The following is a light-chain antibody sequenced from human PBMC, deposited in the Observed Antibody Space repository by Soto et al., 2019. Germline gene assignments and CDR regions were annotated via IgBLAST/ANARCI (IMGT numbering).Light chain of an antibody. V-gene: IGKV1-5*03. CDR2: KAS. J-gene: IGKJ1*01. CDR3: QQYNSYSGT. CDR1: QNIISW. Sequence: DIQMTQSPSTLSASVGDRVTITCPASQNIISWLAWYQQQPGKAPKLLLYKASSLESGAPSRFSGSGSGAEFTLTISSLQPDDFATYYCQQYNSYSGTFGQGTKVDIK.